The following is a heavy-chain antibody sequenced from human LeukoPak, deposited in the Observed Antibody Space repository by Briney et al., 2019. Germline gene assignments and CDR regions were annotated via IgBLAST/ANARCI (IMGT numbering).Heavy chain of an antibody. V-gene: IGHV3-9*01. CDR3: AKASRVVDYFDY. J-gene: IGHJ4*02. CDR2: ISWNSGSI. D-gene: IGHD2-2*01. Sequence: PGRSLRLSCAASGFTFDDYAMHWVRRAPGKGLKWASGISWNSGSIGYTDSVKGRFTISRDNAKNSLYLQMNSLRPEDTALYYCAKASRVVDYFDYWGQGTLVTVSS. CDR1: GFTFDDYA.